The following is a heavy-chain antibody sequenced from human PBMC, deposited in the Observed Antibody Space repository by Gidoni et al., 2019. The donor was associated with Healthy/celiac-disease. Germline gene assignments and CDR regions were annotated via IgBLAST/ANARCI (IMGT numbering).Heavy chain of an antibody. CDR2: IYSGGST. CDR1: GFTVSSNY. CDR3: ARESRWGDTFGGVIVILDY. J-gene: IGHJ4*02. D-gene: IGHD3-16*02. Sequence: EVQLVESGGGLVQPGGSLRLSCAASGFTVSSNYMSWVRQAPGKGLEWVSVIYSGGSTYYADSVKGRFTISRDNSKNTLYLQMNSLRAEDTAVYYCARESRWGDTFGGVIVILDYWGQGTLVTVSS. V-gene: IGHV3-66*02.